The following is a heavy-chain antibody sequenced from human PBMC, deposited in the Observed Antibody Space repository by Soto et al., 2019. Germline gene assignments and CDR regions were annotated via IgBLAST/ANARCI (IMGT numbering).Heavy chain of an antibody. CDR1: GYSFTSYW. Sequence: GESLKISCKGSGYSFTSYWIGWVRQMTGKGLEWMGIIYPGDSDTGYSPSFQGQVTISADKSISTAYLQWSSLKASDTAMYYCARNHGGGVVGYYYYGMDVWGQGTTVTVSS. CDR3: ARNHGGGVVGYYYYGMDV. V-gene: IGHV5-51*01. J-gene: IGHJ6*02. D-gene: IGHD3-16*01. CDR2: IYPGDSDT.